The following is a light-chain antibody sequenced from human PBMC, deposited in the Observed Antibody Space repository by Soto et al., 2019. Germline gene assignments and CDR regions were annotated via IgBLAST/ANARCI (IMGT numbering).Light chain of an antibody. CDR2: VNG. CDR1: SSNIGAFYE. J-gene: IGLJ1*01. Sequence: QAVGTHPPSLSGAPVQSFTFWCTWTSSNIGAFYEVRWYHQLPGTAPKLLVSVNGNRPSGVPDRLSDSKSGTSASLAITGLQAEDVVIYLCQSYHQILSASVFGSG. CDR3: QSYHQILSASV. V-gene: IGLV1-40*01.